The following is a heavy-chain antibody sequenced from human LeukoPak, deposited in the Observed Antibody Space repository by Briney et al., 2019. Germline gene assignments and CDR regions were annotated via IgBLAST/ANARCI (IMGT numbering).Heavy chain of an antibody. V-gene: IGHV3-33*01. J-gene: IGHJ4*02. CDR1: GFTFSVYG. CDR2: IWNDGSNK. D-gene: IGHD3-10*01. CDR3: ARASGPFDY. Sequence: PGRSLRLSCAASGFTFSVYGMHWVRQAPGEGLEWVGVIWNDGSNKYYADSVKGRFTISRDNSKNTLYLQMNSLRAEDTAVYSCARASGPFDYWGQGTLVTVSS.